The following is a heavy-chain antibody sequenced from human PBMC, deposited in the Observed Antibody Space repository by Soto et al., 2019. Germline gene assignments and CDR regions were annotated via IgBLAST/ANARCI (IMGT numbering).Heavy chain of an antibody. Sequence: GESLKISCKGSGYSFTSYWISWVRQMPGKGLEWMGRIDPSDSYTNYSPSFQGHVTISADKSISTAYLQWSSLKASDTAMYYCARGYYGSGSYSILNDYWGQGTLVTVSS. J-gene: IGHJ4*02. CDR2: IDPSDSYT. D-gene: IGHD3-10*01. CDR1: GYSFTSYW. CDR3: ARGYYGSGSYSILNDY. V-gene: IGHV5-10-1*01.